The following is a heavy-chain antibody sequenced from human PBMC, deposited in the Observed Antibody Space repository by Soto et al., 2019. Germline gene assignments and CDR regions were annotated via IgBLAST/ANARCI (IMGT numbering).Heavy chain of an antibody. Sequence: QLQLQESGSGLVKPSQTLSLTCAVSGGSISSGGYSWSWIRQPPGKGLEWIGYIYHSGSTYYNPSLKCRVTISVDRSKNQFSLKLSSVTAADTAVYYCARARMLATVKLNWFDPWGQGTLVTVSS. CDR1: GGSISSGGYS. CDR3: ARARMLATVKLNWFDP. D-gene: IGHD5-12*01. J-gene: IGHJ5*02. CDR2: IYHSGST. V-gene: IGHV4-30-2*01.